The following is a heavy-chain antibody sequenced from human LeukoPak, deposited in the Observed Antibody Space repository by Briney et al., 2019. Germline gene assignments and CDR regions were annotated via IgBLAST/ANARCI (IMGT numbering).Heavy chain of an antibody. Sequence: GRSLRLSCAASGFTFDDYAMHWVRQAPGKGLEWVSGISWNSGSIGYADSVKGRFTISRDNAKNSLYLQMNSLRAEDTALYYCARDYYTDSSGLFDYWGRGTLVTVSS. J-gene: IGHJ4*02. CDR1: GFTFDDYA. D-gene: IGHD3-22*01. V-gene: IGHV3-9*01. CDR3: ARDYYTDSSGLFDY. CDR2: ISWNSGSI.